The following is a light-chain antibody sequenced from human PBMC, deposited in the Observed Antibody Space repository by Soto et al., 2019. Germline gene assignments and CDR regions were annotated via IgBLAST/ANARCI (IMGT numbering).Light chain of an antibody. Sequence: QSALTQPPSVSGSPGQSVTISCTGTSSDVGSYNRVSWYQQPPGTAPKLMIYEVNNRPSGVPDRFSGSKSGNTASLTITGLQAEDEADYYCNTYTGSNTYVFGTGTKVTVL. J-gene: IGLJ1*01. CDR1: SSDVGSYNR. CDR2: EVN. V-gene: IGLV2-18*02. CDR3: NTYTGSNTYV.